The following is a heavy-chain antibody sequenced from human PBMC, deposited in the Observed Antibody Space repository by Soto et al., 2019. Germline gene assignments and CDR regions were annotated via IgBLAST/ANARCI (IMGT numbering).Heavy chain of an antibody. V-gene: IGHV1-18*01. D-gene: IGHD3-10*01. CDR3: ARDMRTVWSTGYYYGMDV. CDR2: ISAYNGNT. Sequence: ASVKVSCKASGYTFTNYGVSWVRQAPGQGLEWMGWISAYNGNTNYAQKLQGRVTLTTDTSTSTAYMELGSLRSDDTAVYYCARDMRTVWSTGYYYGMDVWGQGTTVTVSS. J-gene: IGHJ6*02. CDR1: GYTFTNYG.